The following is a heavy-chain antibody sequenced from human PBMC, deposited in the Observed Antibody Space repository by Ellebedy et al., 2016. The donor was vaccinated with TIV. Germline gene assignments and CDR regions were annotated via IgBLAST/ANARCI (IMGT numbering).Heavy chain of an antibody. CDR2: INHSGST. Sequence: SETLSLTXAVYGGSFSGYYWSWIRQPPGKALEWIGEINHSGSTNYNPSLKSRVTISVDTSKNQFSLKLSSVTAADTAVYYCARLVGDYDILTGYYYYYGMDVWGQGTTVTVSS. CDR3: ARLVGDYDILTGYYYYYGMDV. CDR1: GGSFSGYY. D-gene: IGHD3-9*01. V-gene: IGHV4-34*01. J-gene: IGHJ6*02.